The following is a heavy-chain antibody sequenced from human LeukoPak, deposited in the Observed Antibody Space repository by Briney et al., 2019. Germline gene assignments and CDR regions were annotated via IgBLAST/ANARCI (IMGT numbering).Heavy chain of an antibody. V-gene: IGHV4-59*01. CDR1: GGSISNYY. Sequence: SSETLSLTCTVSGGSISNYYWSWIRQPPGKELEWIGYFFYSGSTNYNPSLKSRVTISVDTSKNQFSLKLTSVTAADTAVYYCARGICPNGVCSFHPFDYWGQGTLVTVSS. CDR2: FFYSGST. D-gene: IGHD2-8*01. CDR3: ARGICPNGVCSFHPFDY. J-gene: IGHJ4*02.